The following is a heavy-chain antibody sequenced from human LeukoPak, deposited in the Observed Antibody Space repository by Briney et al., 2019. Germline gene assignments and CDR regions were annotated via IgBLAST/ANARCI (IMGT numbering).Heavy chain of an antibody. CDR3: ASPLGYCSGGSCPEFDY. CDR2: ISYDGSSK. D-gene: IGHD2-15*01. V-gene: IGHV3-30*04. CDR1: GFTFSSYA. J-gene: IGHJ4*02. Sequence: GGSLRLSCAASGFTFSSYAMHWVRQAPGKGLEWVAVISYDGSSKYYADSVKGRFTISRDNSKNTLYLQMNSLRAEDTAVYYCASPLGYCSGGSCPEFDYWGQGTLVTVSS.